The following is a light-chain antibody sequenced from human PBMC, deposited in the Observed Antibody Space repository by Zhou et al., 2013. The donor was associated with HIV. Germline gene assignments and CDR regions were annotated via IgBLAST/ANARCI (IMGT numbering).Light chain of an antibody. Sequence: DIQMTQSPSSLSASVGDRVTFTCQASQDIKNYLNWYQQKTGKAPKLLIYDASNLETGVPSRFSGSGSGTDFTFTISSLQPEDFAVYYCQQSYRTLWLTFGGGTKVEIK. CDR3: QQSYRTLWLT. CDR1: QDIKNY. J-gene: IGKJ4*01. CDR2: DAS. V-gene: IGKV1-33*01.